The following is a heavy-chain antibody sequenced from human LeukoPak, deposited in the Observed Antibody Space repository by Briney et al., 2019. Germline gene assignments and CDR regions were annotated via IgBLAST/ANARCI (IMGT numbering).Heavy chain of an antibody. V-gene: IGHV4-39*02. J-gene: IGHJ6*02. CDR3: ARHTYYDYGMDV. CDR1: GGSISSGTYY. Sequence: SETLSLTCTVSGGSISSGTYYWGWIRQPPGKGLEWIGSIYYSGSTYYNPSLKSRVTISIDTSKNHFSLKLSSVTAADTAVYFCARHTYYDYGMDVWGQGTTVTVSS. CDR2: IYYSGST.